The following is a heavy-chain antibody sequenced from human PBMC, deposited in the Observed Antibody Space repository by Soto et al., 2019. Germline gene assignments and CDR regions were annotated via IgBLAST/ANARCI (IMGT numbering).Heavy chain of an antibody. Sequence: PGGSLRLSCAASGFTFSSYGMHWVRQAPGKGLEWVAVISYDGSNKYYADSVKGRFTISRDNSKNTLYLQMNSLRAEDTAVYYCAKDPVVGQLRGPNWFDPWGQGTLVTVSS. J-gene: IGHJ5*02. CDR2: ISYDGSNK. CDR1: GFTFSSYG. CDR3: AKDPVVGQLRGPNWFDP. D-gene: IGHD2-2*01. V-gene: IGHV3-30*18.